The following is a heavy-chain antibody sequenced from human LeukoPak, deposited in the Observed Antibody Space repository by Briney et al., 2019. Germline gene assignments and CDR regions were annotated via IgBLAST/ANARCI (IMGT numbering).Heavy chain of an antibody. D-gene: IGHD3-22*01. CDR1: GFTFSSYS. CDR2: ISYSSSAI. J-gene: IGHJ4*02. Sequence: PGGSLRLSCAASGFTFSSYSMNWVRQAPGKGLEWVSYISYSSSAIFYADSMKGRFTISRDNAKNSLYLQMNSLRDEDTAVYYCARGGLYDSRRDLDYWGQGTLVTVSS. CDR3: ARGGLYDSRRDLDY. V-gene: IGHV3-48*02.